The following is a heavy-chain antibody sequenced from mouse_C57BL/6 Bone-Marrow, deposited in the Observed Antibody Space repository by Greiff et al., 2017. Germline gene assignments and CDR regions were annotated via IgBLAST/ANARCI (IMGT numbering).Heavy chain of an antibody. Sequence: GGGLVQPKGSLKLSCAASGFSFNTYAMNWVRQAPGKGLEWVARIRSKSNNYATYYADSVKDRFTISRDDSESMLYLQMNNLKTEDKAMYYWVSALLTYWYFDVWGTGTTVTVSS. J-gene: IGHJ1*03. CDR2: IRSKSNNYAT. V-gene: IGHV10-1*01. D-gene: IGHD1-1*01. CDR3: VSALLTYWYFDV. CDR1: GFSFNTYA.